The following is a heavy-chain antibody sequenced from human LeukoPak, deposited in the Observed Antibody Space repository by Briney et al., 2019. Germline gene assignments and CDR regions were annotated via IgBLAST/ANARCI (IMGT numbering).Heavy chain of an antibody. CDR1: GFTFSSHA. V-gene: IGHV3-64*01. J-gene: IGHJ2*01. CDR3: ARGRDGAKTRYFDL. CDR2: ISDNGGRT. D-gene: IGHD1-26*01. Sequence: PGGSLRLSCAASGFTFSSHAMHWVRQAPGKGLECVSTISDNGGRTYYANSVKGRFSVSRDNSKNTLYLQMGSLRAEDVAVYYCARGRDGAKTRYFDLWGRGTMVTVSS.